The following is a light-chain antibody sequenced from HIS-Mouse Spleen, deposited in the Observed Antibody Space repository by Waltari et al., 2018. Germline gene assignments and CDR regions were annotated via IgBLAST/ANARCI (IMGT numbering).Light chain of an antibody. CDR2: DVS. CDR3: SSYTSSSTEV. CDR1: SSDVGGYTY. V-gene: IGLV2-14*03. J-gene: IGLJ2*01. Sequence: QSALTQPASVSGSPGQSITISCNGTSSDVGGYTYVSWYQQHPGKAPKLMIYDVSNRPSGGSNRCSGSKSGNTASLTSSGLQAEDEADYYCSSYTSSSTEVFGGGTKLTVL.